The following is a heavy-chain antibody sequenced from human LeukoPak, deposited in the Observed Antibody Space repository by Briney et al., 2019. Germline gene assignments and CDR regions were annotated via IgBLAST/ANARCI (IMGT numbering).Heavy chain of an antibody. CDR1: GFTFSSYW. Sequence: GGSLRLSCAASGFTFSSYWMSWVRQAPGKGLEWVANIKQDGSEKYYVDSVKGRFTISRDNAKNSLYLQMNSLRAEDTAVYYCAREASTEMIGGMDVRGQGTTVTVTS. CDR2: IKQDGSEK. V-gene: IGHV3-7*01. D-gene: IGHD2-21*01. J-gene: IGHJ6*02. CDR3: AREASTEMIGGMDV.